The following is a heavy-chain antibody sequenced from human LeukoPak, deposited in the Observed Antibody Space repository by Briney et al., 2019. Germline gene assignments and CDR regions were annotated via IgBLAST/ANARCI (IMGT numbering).Heavy chain of an antibody. Sequence: GESLKISCQASGYEFTEYWLGWVRQMPGKGLEWMGIIHPGDSDTTYTPAFQGLVTISVDKSINTVYLQWNSLKALDSGLYYCARITGGSWGQGTLVTVSS. CDR1: GYEFTEYW. CDR3: ARITGGS. J-gene: IGHJ5*02. CDR2: IHPGDSDT. V-gene: IGHV5-51*01. D-gene: IGHD1-14*01.